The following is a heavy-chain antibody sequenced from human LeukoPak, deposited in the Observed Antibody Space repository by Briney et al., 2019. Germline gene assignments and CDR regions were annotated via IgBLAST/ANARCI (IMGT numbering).Heavy chain of an antibody. CDR2: ISHDGSNK. Sequence: GGSLRLSCVASGFTFRNYAMHWVRQAPGKGLEWVAVISHDGSNKHYADSVKGRITISRDNSMNTLYLQMNSLTAEDTAVYYCAKVRWGSDNALDSWGQGTLVTGSS. CDR1: GFTFRNYA. CDR3: AKVRWGSDNALDS. V-gene: IGHV3-30-3*01. D-gene: IGHD3-16*01. J-gene: IGHJ4*02.